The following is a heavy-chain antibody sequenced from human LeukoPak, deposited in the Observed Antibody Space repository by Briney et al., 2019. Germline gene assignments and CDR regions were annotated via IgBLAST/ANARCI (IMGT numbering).Heavy chain of an antibody. Sequence: SETLSLTCTVSGGSISSGDYYWSWIRQPPGKGLEWIGYIYYSGSTYYNPSLKSRVTISVDTSKNQFSLKLSSVTAADTAVYYCARVPLWFGESLWGQGTLVTVSS. J-gene: IGHJ4*02. CDR2: IYYSGST. CDR1: GGSISSGDYY. V-gene: IGHV4-30-4*01. CDR3: ARVPLWFGESL. D-gene: IGHD3-10*01.